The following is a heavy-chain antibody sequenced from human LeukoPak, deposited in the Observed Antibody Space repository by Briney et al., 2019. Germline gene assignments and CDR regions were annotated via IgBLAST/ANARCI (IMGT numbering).Heavy chain of an antibody. CDR1: GGSISSYY. J-gene: IGHJ6*03. CDR2: IYYSGST. CDR3: ARDSYNYMDV. Sequence: SETLSLTCTVSGGSISSYYWSWIRQPPGKGLEWIGYIYYSGSTNYNPSLKSRVTISVDTSKNQFSLKLSSVTAADTAVYYCARDSYNYMDVWGKGTTVTISS. V-gene: IGHV4-59*01. D-gene: IGHD3-16*01.